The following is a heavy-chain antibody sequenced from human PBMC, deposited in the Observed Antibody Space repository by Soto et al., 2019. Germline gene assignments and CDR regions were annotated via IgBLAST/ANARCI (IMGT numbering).Heavy chain of an antibody. Sequence: GSLRLSCAASGFTFSSYGISWILLSPGKGLEWVSVISGGGDTTYYTPSVKGRFTISRDDFRNTLYLQMNSLRTEDTAIYYCAKLRDFVVLPAGILDYWGPGTPVTVSS. CDR1: GFTFSSYG. D-gene: IGHD2-8*01. CDR3: AKLRDFVVLPAGILDY. V-gene: IGHV3-23*01. CDR2: ISGGGDTT. J-gene: IGHJ4*02.